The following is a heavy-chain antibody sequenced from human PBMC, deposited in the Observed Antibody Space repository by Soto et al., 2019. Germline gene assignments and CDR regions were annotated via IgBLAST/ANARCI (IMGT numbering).Heavy chain of an antibody. CDR3: ARGGYDFWSGYYSYYYMDV. CDR2: INPNSGGT. J-gene: IGHJ6*03. D-gene: IGHD3-3*01. Sequence: ASVKVSCKASGYTFTGYYMHWVRRAPGQGLEWMGWINPNSGGTNYAQKFQGWVTMTRDTSISTAYMELSRLRSDDTAVYYCARGGYDFWSGYYSYYYMDVWGKGTTVTVSS. CDR1: GYTFTGYY. V-gene: IGHV1-2*04.